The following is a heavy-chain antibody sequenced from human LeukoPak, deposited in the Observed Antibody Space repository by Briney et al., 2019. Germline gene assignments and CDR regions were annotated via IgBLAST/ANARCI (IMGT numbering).Heavy chain of an antibody. V-gene: IGHV3-48*01. CDR1: GFTFSSYS. J-gene: IGHJ5*02. CDR3: ARGPTDIVVVPAAMRWFDP. CDR2: ISSSSSTI. Sequence: PGGSLRLSCAASGFTFSSYSMNWFRQAPGKGLEWVSYISSSSSTIYYADSVKGRFTISRDNAKNSLYLQMNSLRAEDTAVYYCARGPTDIVVVPAAMRWFDPWGQGTLVTVSS. D-gene: IGHD2-2*01.